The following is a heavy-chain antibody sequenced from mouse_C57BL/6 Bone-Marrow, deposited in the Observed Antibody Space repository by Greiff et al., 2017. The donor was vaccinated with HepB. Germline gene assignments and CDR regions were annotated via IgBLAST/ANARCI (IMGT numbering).Heavy chain of an antibody. D-gene: IGHD1-1*01. V-gene: IGHV1-72*01. J-gene: IGHJ2*01. CDR2: IDPNSGGT. CDR1: GYTFTSYW. Sequence: QVHVKQPGAELVKPGASVKLSCKASGYTFTSYWMHWVKQRPGRGLEWIGRIDPNSGGTKYNEKFKSKATLTVDKPSSTAYMQLSSLTSEDSAVYYCARWGGVVAFYYFDYWGQGTTLTVSS. CDR3: ARWGGVVAFYYFDY.